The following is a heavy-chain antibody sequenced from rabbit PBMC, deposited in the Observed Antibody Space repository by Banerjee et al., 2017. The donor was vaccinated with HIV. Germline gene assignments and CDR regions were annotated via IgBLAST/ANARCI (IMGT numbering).Heavy chain of an antibody. Sequence: QQLEESGGDLVKPGASLTLTCKASGFSYSSSYYMCWVRQAPGKGLEWIGCIYTGNSGDTYYANWAKGRFTISKTSSTTVTLQMTSLTAADTATYFCARDRYAGDSVPGQGFDLWGPGTLVTVS. V-gene: IGHV1S40*01. CDR1: GFSYSSSYY. CDR2: IYTGNSGDT. D-gene: IGHD7-1*01. J-gene: IGHJ4*01. CDR3: ARDRYAGDSVPGQGFDL.